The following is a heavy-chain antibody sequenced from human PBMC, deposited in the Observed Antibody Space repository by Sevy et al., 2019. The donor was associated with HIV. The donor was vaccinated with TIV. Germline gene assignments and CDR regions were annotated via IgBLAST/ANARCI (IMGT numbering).Heavy chain of an antibody. V-gene: IGHV3-48*01. CDR2: ISSSSSTI. CDR3: ARDPLAGAFDI. CDR1: GFTFSSYS. Sequence: GGSLRLSCAASGFTFSSYSMNWVRQAPGKGLEWVSYISSSSSTIYYADSVKGRFTISRDNAKNTLYLQMNSLRAEDTAVYYCARDPLAGAFDIWGQGTMVTVSS. J-gene: IGHJ3*02.